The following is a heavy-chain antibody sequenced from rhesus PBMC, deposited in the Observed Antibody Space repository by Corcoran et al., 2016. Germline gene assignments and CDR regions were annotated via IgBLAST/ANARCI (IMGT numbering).Heavy chain of an antibody. CDR3: ARSVYYGDS. Sequence: QVQLRESGPGLVKPSETLSLTCSLSSGSMGAQHWSWFRQSPGRGLEWIGEIKGDTGSTNLNPSLSSRVAISRDASKNQFFLRLTSVTAADTAVFYCARSVYYGDSWGQGLLVTVSS. J-gene: IGHJ4*01. D-gene: IGHD3-22*01. CDR2: IKGDTGST. CDR1: SGSMGAQH. V-gene: IGHV4-80*01.